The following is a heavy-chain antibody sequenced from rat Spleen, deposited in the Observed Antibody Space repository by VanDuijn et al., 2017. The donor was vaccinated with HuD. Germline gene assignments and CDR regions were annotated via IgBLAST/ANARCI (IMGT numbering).Heavy chain of an antibody. CDR1: GFTFSDYN. V-gene: IGHV5-7*01. CDR3: ARHNSGYGYFDY. J-gene: IGHJ2*01. D-gene: IGHD4-3*01. Sequence: EVQLVEAGGGLVQPGRSLKLSCAASGFTFSDYNMDWVRQAPKKGLEGVATLSYDGSSTYYRDSVKGRFTISRDNAKSTLNLQMDSLRSEDTATYYCARHNSGYGYFDYWGQGVMVTVSS. CDR2: LSYDGSST.